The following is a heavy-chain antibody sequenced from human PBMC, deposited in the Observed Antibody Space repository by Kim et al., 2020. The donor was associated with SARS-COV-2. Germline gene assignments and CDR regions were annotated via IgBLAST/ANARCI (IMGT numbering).Heavy chain of an antibody. CDR2: GGST. D-gene: IGHD1-1*01. V-gene: IGHV3-23*01. J-gene: IGHJ4*02. Sequence: GGSTYYADSVKGRFNIARDNTKNTLYLQMNSLGAEDTAVYYCAKEWNLYWGQGTLVTVSS. CDR3: AKEWNLY.